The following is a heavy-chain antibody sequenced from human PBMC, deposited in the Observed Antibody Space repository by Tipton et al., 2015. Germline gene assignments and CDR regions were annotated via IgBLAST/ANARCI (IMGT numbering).Heavy chain of an antibody. D-gene: IGHD3-22*01. CDR3: ARHVSFYYDTHGSDALDI. CDR2: IYPGDSHT. CDR1: GYSFTSYW. Sequence: VQLVQSGAEVKKPGESLKISCQGSGYSFTSYWIGWVRQMPGKGLEWMGIIYPGDSHTRYNPSFQGQVTISADKSISTAYLHWSSLKASDTAMYYCARHVSFYYDTHGSDALDIWAQGTLVTASS. J-gene: IGHJ3*02. V-gene: IGHV5-51*01.